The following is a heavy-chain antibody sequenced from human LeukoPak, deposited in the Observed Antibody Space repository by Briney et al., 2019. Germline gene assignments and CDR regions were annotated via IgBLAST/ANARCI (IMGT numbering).Heavy chain of an antibody. Sequence: GRSLRLSCAAAGFTYSSYGMHWVRQTPGKGLEWVARIRVKAPSYTTAYAASVEGRFIISRADSKSSLYLQMNSLKSESTAVYDCSAGARGSASFDYWGQGTPVTVSS. CDR2: IRVKAPSYTT. V-gene: IGHV3-72*01. CDR3: SAGARGSASFDY. CDR1: GFTYSSYG. D-gene: IGHD6-19*01. J-gene: IGHJ4*01.